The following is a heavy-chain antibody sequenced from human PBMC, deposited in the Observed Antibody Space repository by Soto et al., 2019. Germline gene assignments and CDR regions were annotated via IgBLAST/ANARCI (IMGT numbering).Heavy chain of an antibody. CDR1: GYTFATYD. D-gene: IGHD2-21*01. CDR3: ARSDGYNFNWLDS. V-gene: IGHV1-8*01. Sequence: QVQLVQSGAEVKTPGASVKVSCKASGYTFATYDSNWGRQAPGQGLEWMGWMNPNSGNTGYAQKFQGRLTMTRDTALSVAHMELSSLRNEDPAVYYCARSDGYNFNWLDSWGQGTLVTVSA. J-gene: IGHJ5*01. CDR2: MNPNSGNT.